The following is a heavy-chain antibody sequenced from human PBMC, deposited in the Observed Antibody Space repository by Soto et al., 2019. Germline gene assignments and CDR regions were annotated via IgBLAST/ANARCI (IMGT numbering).Heavy chain of an antibody. Sequence: ASVKVSCNASGYTFPSYALHWVRQAPGQRLEWMGWINAGNGNTKYSQKFQGRVTITRDTSASTAYMELSSLRSEDTAVYYCARGPLLWGDVWGQGTTVTVSS. CDR2: INAGNGNT. CDR3: ARGPLLWGDV. CDR1: GYTFPSYA. V-gene: IGHV1-3*01. J-gene: IGHJ6*02. D-gene: IGHD3-10*01.